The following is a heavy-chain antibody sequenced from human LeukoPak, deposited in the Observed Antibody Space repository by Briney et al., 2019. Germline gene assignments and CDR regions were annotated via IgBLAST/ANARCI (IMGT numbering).Heavy chain of an antibody. D-gene: IGHD2-15*01. CDR1: GYTFTGYY. V-gene: IGHV1-2*02. CDR3: ARDKGYCSGGSCYSGSSPNYYYYYMDV. J-gene: IGHJ6*03. CDR2: INPNSGGT. Sequence: ASVKVSCKASGYTFTGYYMHWVRQAPGQGLEWMGWINPNSGGTNYAQKFQGRVTMTRDTSISTAYMELSRLRSDDTAVYYCARDKGYCSGGSCYSGSSPNYYYYYMDVWGKGTTVTVSS.